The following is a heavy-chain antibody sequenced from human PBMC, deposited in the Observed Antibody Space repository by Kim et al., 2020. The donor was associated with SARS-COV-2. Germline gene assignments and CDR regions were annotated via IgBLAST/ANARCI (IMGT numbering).Heavy chain of an antibody. V-gene: IGHV1-3*01. D-gene: IGHD3-10*01. CDR2: INAGNGNT. Sequence: ASVKVSCKASGYTFTSFAMHWVRQAPGQRLEWMGWINAGNGNTKYSQKFQGRVTITRDTSASTAYMELSSLRSEDTAVYYCARDFIITMVREVIITSGWFDPWGQGTLVNVSS. CDR1: GYTFTSFA. CDR3: ARDFIITMVREVIITSGWFDP. J-gene: IGHJ5*01.